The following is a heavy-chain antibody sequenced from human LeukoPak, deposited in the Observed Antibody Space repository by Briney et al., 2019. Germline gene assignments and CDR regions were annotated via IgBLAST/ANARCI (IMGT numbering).Heavy chain of an antibody. D-gene: IGHD6-19*01. V-gene: IGHV1-2*02. CDR2: INPNSGGT. J-gene: IGHJ4*02. CDR3: ARDRGQWLFYFDY. CDR1: GYTFTGYY. Sequence: GASVKASCRASGYTFTGYYMHWVRQAPGQGLEWMGWINPNSGGTNYAQKFQGRVTMTRDTSISTAYMELSRLRSDDTAVYYCARDRGQWLFYFDYWGQGTLVTVSS.